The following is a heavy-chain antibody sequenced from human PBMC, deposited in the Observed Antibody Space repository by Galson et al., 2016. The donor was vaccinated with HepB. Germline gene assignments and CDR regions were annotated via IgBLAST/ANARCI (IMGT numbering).Heavy chain of an antibody. CDR1: GFTFSRSD. CDR3: ARDLSGPDY. CDR2: IGTGGDT. J-gene: IGHJ4*02. Sequence: SLRLSCAASGFTFSRSDMHWVRQAAGKGLEWVSAIGTGGDTYYPGSVKDRFTISRENARNSLYLQMNSLRADDTAVYYCARDLSGPDYWGQGTLVTVSS. V-gene: IGHV3-13*04.